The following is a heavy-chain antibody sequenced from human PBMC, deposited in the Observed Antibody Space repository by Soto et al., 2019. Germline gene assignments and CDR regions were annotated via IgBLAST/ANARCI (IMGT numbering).Heavy chain of an antibody. D-gene: IGHD3-22*01. V-gene: IGHV4-39*01. CDR1: GGSISSSSYY. CDR3: ARDFFDSSDYTTNWFDP. J-gene: IGHJ5*02. CDR2: IYYSGST. Sequence: SETLSLTCTVSGGSISSSSYYWGWIRQPPGKGLEWIGSIYYSGSTYYNPSLKSRVTISVDTSKNQFSLKLSSVTAADAALYCCARDFFDSSDYTTNWFDPWGQGTLVTVS.